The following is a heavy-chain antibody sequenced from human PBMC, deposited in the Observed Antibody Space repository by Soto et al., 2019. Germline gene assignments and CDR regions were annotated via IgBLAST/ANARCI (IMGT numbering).Heavy chain of an antibody. CDR1: GFTFSSYA. V-gene: IGHV3-23*01. J-gene: IGHJ6*02. D-gene: IGHD3-3*01. CDR2: ISGSGGST. Sequence: GGPLRVSYAASGFTFSSYAMSRVRQAPGKGLEWVSAISGSGGSTYYADSVKGRFTISRDNSKNTLYLQMNSLRAEDTAVYYCAKEGERKLRFLEGYYYYYGMDVWGQGTTVTVSS. CDR3: AKEGERKLRFLEGYYYYYGMDV.